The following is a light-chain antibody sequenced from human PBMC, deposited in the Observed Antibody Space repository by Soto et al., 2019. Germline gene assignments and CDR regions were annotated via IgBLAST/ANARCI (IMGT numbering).Light chain of an antibody. V-gene: IGLV2-14*01. CDR1: SSDVGGYNY. J-gene: IGLJ1*01. Sequence: QPVLTQPASVSGSPGQSITISCTGTSSDVGGYNYVSWYQQHPDKAPKLMIYDVSNRPSGVSDRFSGSKSGNTASLTISGLQAEDEADYYCSSYTSSSTLYVFGTGTKVTVL. CDR2: DVS. CDR3: SSYTSSSTLYV.